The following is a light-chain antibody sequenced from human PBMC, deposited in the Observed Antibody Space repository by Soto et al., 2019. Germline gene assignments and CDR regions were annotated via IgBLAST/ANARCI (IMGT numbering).Light chain of an antibody. CDR1: QSVSNN. CDR3: QHYDNWPHT. J-gene: IGKJ2*01. CDR2: DAS. V-gene: IGKV3-15*01. Sequence: ENVMTQSTATLSVSPGERSTLSCRASQSVSNNLAWYQQKPGQAPRLLTYDASNRATGIPARFSGSGSGTDFTLTISSLQPEDFAVYFCQHYDNWPHTFGHGTKVDIK.